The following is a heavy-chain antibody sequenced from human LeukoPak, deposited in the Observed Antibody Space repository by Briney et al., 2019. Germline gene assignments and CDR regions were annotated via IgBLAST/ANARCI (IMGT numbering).Heavy chain of an antibody. V-gene: IGHV3-21*01. CDR3: ARGGTSGSYHDF. D-gene: IGHD1-26*01. Sequence: PGGSLRLSCAASGFTFSSYSMNWVRQAPGKGLEWVSSISTSSSYIYYADSVKGRFTISRDNAKNSVYLQINSLRAEDTAVYYCARGGTSGSYHDFWGQGTLVIVSS. CDR2: ISTSSSYI. J-gene: IGHJ4*02. CDR1: GFTFSSYS.